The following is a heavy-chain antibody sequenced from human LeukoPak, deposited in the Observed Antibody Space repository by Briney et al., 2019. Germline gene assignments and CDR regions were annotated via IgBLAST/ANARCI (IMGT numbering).Heavy chain of an antibody. D-gene: IGHD3-22*01. CDR3: ARPYYYDSRIDP. V-gene: IGHV4-30-4*01. J-gene: IGHJ5*02. CDR2: MYYSGST. Sequence: SQTLSLTCTVAGGSISSGDYYWSWIRQPPGKGLEWIAYMYYSGSTYYNPSLKSRVTMSADTSKNQLSLKLSSVTAADTAVYYCARPYYYDSRIDPWGQGILVTVSS. CDR1: GGSISSGDYY.